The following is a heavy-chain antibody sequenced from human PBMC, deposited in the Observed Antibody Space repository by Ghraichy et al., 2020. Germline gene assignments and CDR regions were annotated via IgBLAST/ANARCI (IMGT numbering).Heavy chain of an antibody. CDR1: GFTFSSYG. J-gene: IGHJ6*02. CDR2: ISYDGSNK. D-gene: IGHD6-6*01. V-gene: IGHV3-30*03. CDR3: AREYSSSHWVPGALYYYYGMDV. Sequence: GGSLRLSCAASGFTFSSYGMHWVRQAPGKGLEWVAVISYDGSNKYYADSVKGRFTISRDNSKNTLYLQMNSLRAEDTAVYYCAREYSSSHWVPGALYYYYGMDVWGQGTTVTVSS.